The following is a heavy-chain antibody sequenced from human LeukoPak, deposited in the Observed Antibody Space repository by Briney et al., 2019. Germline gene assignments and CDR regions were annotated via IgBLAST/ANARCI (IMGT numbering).Heavy chain of an antibody. CDR1: GGSVSSRSYY. D-gene: IGHD3-10*01. V-gene: IGHV4-61*01. J-gene: IGHJ5*02. CDR3: ARLWHNWFDP. Sequence: SETLSLTCTVSGGSVSSRSYYWSWIRQPPGKGLEWIGYIYYSGSTNYNPSLKSRVTISVDTSKNQFSLKLSSVTAADTAVYYCARLWHNWFDPWGQGTLVTVSS. CDR2: IYYSGST.